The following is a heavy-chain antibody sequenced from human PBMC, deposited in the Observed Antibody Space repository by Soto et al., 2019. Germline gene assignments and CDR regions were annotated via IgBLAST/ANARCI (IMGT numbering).Heavy chain of an antibody. V-gene: IGHV3-30-3*01. CDR1: GFTFSSYA. CDR3: ASGNGAGSSQRCGMDV. J-gene: IGHJ6*02. CDR2: ISYDGSNK. D-gene: IGHD3-10*01. Sequence: QVQLVESGGGVVQPGRSLRLSCAASGFTFSSYAMHWVRQAPGKGLEWVAVISYDGSNKYYADSVKGRFTISRDNXKSXLYLQMNSLRAEDTAVYYCASGNGAGSSQRCGMDVWGQGTTVTVSS.